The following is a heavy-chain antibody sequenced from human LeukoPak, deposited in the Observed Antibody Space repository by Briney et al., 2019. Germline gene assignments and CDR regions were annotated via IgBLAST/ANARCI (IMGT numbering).Heavy chain of an antibody. CDR2: IYYSGST. CDR3: ARGLAWAFDY. Sequence: PSETLSLTCTVSGGSISSSSYYWGWIRQPPGKGLEWIGSIYYSGSTYYNPSLKSRVTISVDTSKNQFSLKLSSVTAADTAMYYCARGLAWAFDYWGQGTLVTVSS. D-gene: IGHD7-27*01. J-gene: IGHJ4*02. V-gene: IGHV4-39*01. CDR1: GGSISSSSYY.